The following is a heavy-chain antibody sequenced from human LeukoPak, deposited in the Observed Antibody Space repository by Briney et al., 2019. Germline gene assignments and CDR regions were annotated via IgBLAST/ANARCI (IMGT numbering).Heavy chain of an antibody. J-gene: IGHJ6*03. CDR2: INHSGST. Sequence: SETLSLTCAVYGGSFSGYYWSWIRQPPGKGLEWIGEINHSGSTNYNPSLKSRVNISVDPSKNQFSLKLSSVTAADTAVYYCARRSTGSDYYMDVWGKGTTVTVSS. CDR1: GGSFSGYY. D-gene: IGHD3-10*01. V-gene: IGHV4-34*01. CDR3: ARRSTGSDYYMDV.